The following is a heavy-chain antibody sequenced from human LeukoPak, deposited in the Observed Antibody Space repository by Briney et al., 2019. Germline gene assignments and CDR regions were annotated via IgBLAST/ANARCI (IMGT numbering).Heavy chain of an antibody. D-gene: IGHD5-18*01. V-gene: IGHV3-30-3*01. CDR2: ISYDGSNK. J-gene: IGHJ4*02. Sequence: GRSLRLSCAASGFTFSSYAMHWVRQAPGKGLEWVAVISYDGSNKYYADSVKGRFTISRDNSKNTLYLQMNSLRAEDTAVYYCARLDTGDYWGQGTLVTVSS. CDR3: ARLDTGDY. CDR1: GFTFSSYA.